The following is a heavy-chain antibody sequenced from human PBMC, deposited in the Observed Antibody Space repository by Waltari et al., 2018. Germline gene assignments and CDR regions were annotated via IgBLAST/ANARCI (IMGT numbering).Heavy chain of an antibody. CDR1: GFSFSNYA. CDR2: IYSGGST. Sequence: EVQLLESGGGLVQPGGSLRLSCAASGFSFSNYAMSWVRQAPGKGLEWVSVIYSGGSTNYADSVKGRFTISRDVSKNMVYLQMNSLRIEDTALYYCANNARNFDYWGQGTLVTVSS. V-gene: IGHV3-23*03. J-gene: IGHJ4*02. CDR3: ANNARNFDY.